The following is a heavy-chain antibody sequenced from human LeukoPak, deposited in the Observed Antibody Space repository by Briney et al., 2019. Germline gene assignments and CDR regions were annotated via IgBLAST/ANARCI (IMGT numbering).Heavy chain of an antibody. CDR3: AELGITMIGGV. V-gene: IGHV3-21*01. D-gene: IGHD3-10*02. J-gene: IGHJ6*04. CDR2: ISSNSRHI. Sequence: PGGSLRLSCAASGFTFSTYSMNWVRQAPGKGLEWVSSISSNSRHIYYADSMRGRFTISRDNAKNSLYLQMNSLRAEDTAVYCCAELGITMIGGVWGKGTTVTISS. CDR1: GFTFSTYS.